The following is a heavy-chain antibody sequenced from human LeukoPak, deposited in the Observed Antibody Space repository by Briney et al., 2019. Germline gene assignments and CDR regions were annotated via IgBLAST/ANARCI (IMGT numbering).Heavy chain of an antibody. J-gene: IGHJ6*04. V-gene: IGHV3-21*01. D-gene: IGHD3-10*01. CDR1: GFTFSSYS. Sequence: GGSLRLSCAASGFTFSSYSMNWVRQAPGKGLEWVSSISSSSSYIYYADSVKGRFTISRDNAKNSLYLQMNSLRAEDTAVYYCARDEYYGSGSYYFFHPLDVWGKGTTVTVSS. CDR2: ISSSSSYI. CDR3: ARDEYYGSGSYYFFHPLDV.